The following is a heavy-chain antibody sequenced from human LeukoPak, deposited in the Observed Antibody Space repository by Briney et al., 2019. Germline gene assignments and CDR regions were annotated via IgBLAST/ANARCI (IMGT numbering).Heavy chain of an antibody. J-gene: IGHJ4*02. V-gene: IGHV1-69*02. Sequence: GASVKVSCKASEGTFSSYTISWVRQAPGQGLEWMGRIIPILGIANYAQKFQGRATITADKSTSTAYMELSSLRSEDTAVYYCARSLDYYDSSGSQGQIDYWGQGTLVTVSS. CDR3: ARSLDYYDSSGSQGQIDY. CDR2: IIPILGIA. CDR1: EGTFSSYT. D-gene: IGHD3-22*01.